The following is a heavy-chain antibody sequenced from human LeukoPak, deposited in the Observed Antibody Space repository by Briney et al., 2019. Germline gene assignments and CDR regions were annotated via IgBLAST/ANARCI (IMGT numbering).Heavy chain of an antibody. CDR3: AREKNLLMGPQNWFDP. CDR1: GGSISSGGYY. CDR2: IYYSGST. V-gene: IGHV4-31*03. Sequence: PSQTLSLTCTVSGGSISSGGYYWSWIRQHPGKGLEWIGYIYYSGSTYYNPSLKSRVTISVDTSKNQFSLKLSSVTAADTAVYYCAREKNLLMGPQNWFDPRGQGTLVTVSS. D-gene: IGHD3-16*01. J-gene: IGHJ5*02.